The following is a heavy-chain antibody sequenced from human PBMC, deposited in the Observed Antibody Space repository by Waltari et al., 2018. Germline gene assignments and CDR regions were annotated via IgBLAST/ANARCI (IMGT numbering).Heavy chain of an antibody. Sequence: QVQLVQSGAEVKKPGASVKVSCKVSGYTLTELSMHWVRPAPGKGLEWMGGFDPEDGETIYAQKFQGRVTMTEDTSTDTAYMERSSLRSEDTAVYYCVSSIVVVAGWWFDPWGQGTLVTVSS. CDR2: FDPEDGET. V-gene: IGHV1-24*01. J-gene: IGHJ5*02. D-gene: IGHD2-15*01. CDR3: VSSIVVVAGWWFDP. CDR1: GYTLTELS.